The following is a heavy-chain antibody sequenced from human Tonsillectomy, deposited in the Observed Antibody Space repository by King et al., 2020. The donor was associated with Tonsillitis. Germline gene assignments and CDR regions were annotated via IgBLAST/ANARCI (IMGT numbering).Heavy chain of an antibody. J-gene: IGHJ4*02. Sequence: QLVQSGGGLVKPGGSLRLSFGASGFTFSTYSRNWVRQAPGKGLEWVSFISSSSRYIYYAVSVKGRFTISRDNAKNSLYLQMNSLRAEDTAVYYCARDPGYVILTGYQGFDSWGQGTLVTVSS. CDR2: ISSSSRYI. V-gene: IGHV3-21*01. CDR1: GFTFSTYS. D-gene: IGHD3-9*01. CDR3: ARDPGYVILTGYQGFDS.